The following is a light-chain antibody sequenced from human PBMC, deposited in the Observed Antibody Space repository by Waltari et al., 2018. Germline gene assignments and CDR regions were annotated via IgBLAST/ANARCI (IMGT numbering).Light chain of an antibody. J-gene: IGKJ1*01. Sequence: DIVMTQSPDSLAVSLGERPTISCKSRQSLFYRSGNRDYLAWYQKKPGQPPILLMSWASTRESGVPDRFSGSGSGTDFTLTISGLQAEDVAVYYCQQFYSRPWTFGQGTKVEI. CDR1: QSLFYRSGNRDY. CDR3: QQFYSRPWT. CDR2: WAS. V-gene: IGKV4-1*01.